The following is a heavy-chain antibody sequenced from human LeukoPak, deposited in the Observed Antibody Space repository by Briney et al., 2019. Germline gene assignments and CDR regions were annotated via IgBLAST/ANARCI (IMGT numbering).Heavy chain of an antibody. CDR3: ARGDSSGGGGDHDY. D-gene: IGHD6-19*01. CDR2: IYYSGST. V-gene: IGHV4-59*01. Sequence: SETLSLTCTVSGGSISSYYWSWIRQPPGKGLEWIGYIYYSGSTNYNPSLKSRVTISVDTSKNQFSLKLSSVTAADTAVYYCARGDSSGGGGDHDYWGQGTLVTVSS. CDR1: GGSISSYY. J-gene: IGHJ4*02.